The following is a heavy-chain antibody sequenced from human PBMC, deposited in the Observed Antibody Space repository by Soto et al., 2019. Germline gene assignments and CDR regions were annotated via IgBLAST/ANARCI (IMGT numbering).Heavy chain of an antibody. V-gene: IGHV3-7*04. J-gene: IGHJ6*02. CDR3: ARGVDV. CDR2: INEDGSEK. Sequence: SLRLSCAASGFTFSRFWMTWVRQAPGKGLEWVANINEDGSEKYYVDSVKGRFTISRDNAKNSLYLQMHSLRVEDTAMYYCARGVDVWGQGTTVTVSS. CDR1: GFTFSRFW.